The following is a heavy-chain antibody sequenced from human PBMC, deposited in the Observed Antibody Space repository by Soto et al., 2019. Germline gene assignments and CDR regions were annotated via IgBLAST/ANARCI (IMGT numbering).Heavy chain of an antibody. CDR3: ARDQVPAALLGWSDP. CDR1: GGSISSGPYS. J-gene: IGHJ5*02. D-gene: IGHD2-2*01. Sequence: PSETLSLTCTVSGGSISSGPYSWGWIRQPPGKGLEWIGTFYYSGSIRYNASLESRVTISVDTSKNQFSLKLSSVTAADTAVYYCARDQVPAALLGWSDPWGQGTLVTVSS. V-gene: IGHV4-39*07. CDR2: FYYSGSI.